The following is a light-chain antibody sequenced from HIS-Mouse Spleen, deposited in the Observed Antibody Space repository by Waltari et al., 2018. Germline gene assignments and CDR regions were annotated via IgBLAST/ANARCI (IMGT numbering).Light chain of an antibody. Sequence: QSALTQPASVSGSPVQSITISCTGTSSDVGSYNLVSGYQQHPGKAPKLMVYEGSKGPSGVSNRFSGSKSGNTASLTISGLQAEDEADYYCCSYAGSSTWVFGGGTKLTVL. CDR2: EGS. V-gene: IGLV2-23*01. CDR3: CSYAGSSTWV. CDR1: SSDVGSYNL. J-gene: IGLJ3*02.